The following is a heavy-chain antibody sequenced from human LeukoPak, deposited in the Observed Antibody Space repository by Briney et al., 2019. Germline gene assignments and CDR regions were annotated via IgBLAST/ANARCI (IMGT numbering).Heavy chain of an antibody. CDR3: ARDPGSDYEEHFDY. J-gene: IGHJ4*02. V-gene: IGHV3-11*01. CDR2: ISSSGSTM. D-gene: IGHD5-12*01. CDR1: GFIFSDYY. Sequence: PGGSLRLSCAASGFIFSDYYMSWIRQAPGKGLEWVSYISSSGSTMYYTDSVKGRFTISRDNAKDSLYLQMNSLRAEDTAVYYCARDPGSDYEEHFDYWGQGTLVTVSS.